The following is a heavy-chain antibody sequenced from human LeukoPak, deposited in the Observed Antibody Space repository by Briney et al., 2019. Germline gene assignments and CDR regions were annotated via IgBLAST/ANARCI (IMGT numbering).Heavy chain of an antibody. V-gene: IGHV3-9*01. J-gene: IGHJ5*02. CDR3: AKGGFGEYTHSNWFDP. Sequence: PGGSLRLSCAASGFTFDDYAMHWVRQAPRKGLEWVSGISWNSGSIGYADSVKGRFTISRDNAKNSLYLQMNSLRAEDTALYYCAKGGFGEYTHSNWFDPWGQGTLVTVSS. CDR1: GFTFDDYA. D-gene: IGHD3-10*01. CDR2: ISWNSGSI.